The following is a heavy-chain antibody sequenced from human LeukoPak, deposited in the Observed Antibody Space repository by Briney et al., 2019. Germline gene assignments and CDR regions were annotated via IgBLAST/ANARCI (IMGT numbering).Heavy chain of an antibody. D-gene: IGHD2-2*01. CDR1: GFTFSSYS. CDR2: ISSSSSYI. V-gene: IGHV3-21*01. Sequence: PGGSLRLSCAASGFTFSSYSMNWVRQAPGKGLEWVSSISSSSSYIYYADSVKGRFTISRDNAKNSLYLQMNSLRAEDTAVYYCARDSPHGDTVVVPASDYWGQGTLVTVSS. CDR3: ARDSPHGDTVVVPASDY. J-gene: IGHJ4*02.